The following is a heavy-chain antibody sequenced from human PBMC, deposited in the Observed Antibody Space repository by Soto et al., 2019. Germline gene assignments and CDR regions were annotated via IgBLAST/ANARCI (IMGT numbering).Heavy chain of an antibody. CDR2: MFYGGST. D-gene: IGHD1-26*01. Sequence: EVQLVESGGGLVQPGGSLRLSCAASGFTVSTHYMTWVRQAPGKGLEWVSVMFYGGSTYYADSVKGRFTISRDDSKNMLYLQMNSLRAEDTAVYYCATTGMGVTLYYYYHGMDVWGQGTTVTVSS. J-gene: IGHJ6*02. CDR3: ATTGMGVTLYYYYHGMDV. CDR1: GFTVSTHY. V-gene: IGHV3-66*01.